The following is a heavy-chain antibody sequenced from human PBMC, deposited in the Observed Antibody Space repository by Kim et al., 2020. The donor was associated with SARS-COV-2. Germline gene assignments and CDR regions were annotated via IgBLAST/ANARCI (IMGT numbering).Heavy chain of an antibody. CDR1: GGSISSGGYY. CDR3: ARAPRITIFGVVNHFDY. D-gene: IGHD3-3*01. J-gene: IGHJ4*02. CDR2: IYYSGST. Sequence: SETLSLTCTVSGGSISSGGYYWSWIRQHPGKGLEWIGYIYYSGSTYYNPSLKSRVTISVDTSKNQFSLKLSSVTAVDTAVYYCARAPRITIFGVVNHFDYWGQGTLVTVSS. V-gene: IGHV4-31*03.